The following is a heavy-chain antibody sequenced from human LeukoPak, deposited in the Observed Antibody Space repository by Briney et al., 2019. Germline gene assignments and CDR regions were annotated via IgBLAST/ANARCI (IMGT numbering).Heavy chain of an antibody. J-gene: IGHJ4*02. CDR3: ARDTHSSAAGDFDY. CDR1: GYTFTGYY. V-gene: IGHV1-2*06. CDR2: INPNSGGT. D-gene: IGHD6-13*01. Sequence: GASVKVSSKASGYTFTGYYMHWVRQAPGQGLEWMGRINPNSGGTNYAQKFQGRVTMTRDTSISTAYMELSTLRSDDTAVYYCARDTHSSAAGDFDYWGQGTLVTVSS.